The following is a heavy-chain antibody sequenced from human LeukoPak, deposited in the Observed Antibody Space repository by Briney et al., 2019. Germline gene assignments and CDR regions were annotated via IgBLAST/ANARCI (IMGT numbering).Heavy chain of an antibody. V-gene: IGHV4-39*07. CDR2: IYYSGST. D-gene: IGHD6-6*01. CDR1: GGSISSSCYY. J-gene: IGHJ6*03. Sequence: SETLSLTCTVSGGSISSSCYYWGWIRQPPGKGLEWIGSIYYSGSTYYNPSLKSRVTISVDTSKNQFSLKLSSVTAADTAVYYCALGSSSHYYYYYMDVWGKGTTVTVSS. CDR3: ALGSSSHYYYYYMDV.